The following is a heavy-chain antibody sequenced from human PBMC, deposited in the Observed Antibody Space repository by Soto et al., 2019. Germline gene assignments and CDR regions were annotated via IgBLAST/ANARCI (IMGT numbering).Heavy chain of an antibody. D-gene: IGHD6-13*01. Sequence: EVQLMESGGGLVQPGGSLRLSFAASEFSFSSYALNCVRQAPGKGLEWVSAINATGTTTYYADSVKGRFTISRDNSKRTLVLQMDSLSPEDTAVYYCATYSSPFDYWGQGTLVTVSS. CDR1: EFSFSSYA. CDR3: ATYSSPFDY. V-gene: IGHV3-23*01. CDR2: INATGTTT. J-gene: IGHJ4*02.